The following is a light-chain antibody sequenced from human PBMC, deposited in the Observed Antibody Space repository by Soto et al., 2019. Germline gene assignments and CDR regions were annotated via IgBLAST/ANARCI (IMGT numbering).Light chain of an antibody. V-gene: IGKV3-20*01. CDR3: QQYGSSPLFT. CDR2: GAS. Sequence: EILLTQSPGTLSLSPGERATLSCRASQSVSSGCLAWYHQNPGQAPRLLLYGASSRVTGIPDRFSGSGSGTDFTLTISRLEPEDFAVYYCQQYGSSPLFTFGPGTKADI. CDR1: QSVSSGC. J-gene: IGKJ3*01.